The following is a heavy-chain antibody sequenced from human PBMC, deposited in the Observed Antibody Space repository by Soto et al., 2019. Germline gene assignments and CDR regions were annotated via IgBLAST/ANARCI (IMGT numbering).Heavy chain of an antibody. CDR1: GYTFTSYG. CDR2: ISAYNGNT. D-gene: IGHD3-9*01. CDR3: ARGYYDILTGYYIFDY. J-gene: IGHJ4*02. V-gene: IGHV1-18*01. Sequence: ASVKVSCKASGYTFTSYGISWVRQAPGQGLEWMGWISAYNGNTNYAQKLQGRVTMTTDTSISTAYMELSSLRSEDTAVYYCARGYYDILTGYYIFDYWGQGTLVTVSS.